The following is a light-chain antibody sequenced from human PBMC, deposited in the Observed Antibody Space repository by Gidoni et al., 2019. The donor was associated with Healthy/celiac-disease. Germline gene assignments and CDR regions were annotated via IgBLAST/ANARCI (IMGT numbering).Light chain of an antibody. Sequence: ELVLTHSPATLSVSPGERATLSRRASQSVSSNLAWYQQKPGQAPRLLIYDASTRATGIPARFSGSGSGTEYTLTISSLQSEDFAVYYCQQYNNWPETFGQGTKVEIK. CDR2: DAS. J-gene: IGKJ1*01. CDR1: QSVSSN. V-gene: IGKV3-15*01. CDR3: QQYNNWPET.